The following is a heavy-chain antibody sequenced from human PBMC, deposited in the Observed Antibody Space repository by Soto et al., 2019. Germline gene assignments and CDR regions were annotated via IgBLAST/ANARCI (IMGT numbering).Heavy chain of an antibody. CDR1: GGSISSAXYY. CDR3: AREYTYGSNFFDC. D-gene: IGHD5-18*01. J-gene: IGHJ4*02. V-gene: IGHV4-31*03. Sequence: QVQLQESGPGLVKPSQTLSLTCTVSGGSISSAXYYWSWIRQHPGKGLEWIGYISHSGSTYYTPSLKSRVIISADTSKNQFSVNLTSVTAADTAVYYCAREYTYGSNFFDCWGQGALVTVSS. CDR2: ISHSGST.